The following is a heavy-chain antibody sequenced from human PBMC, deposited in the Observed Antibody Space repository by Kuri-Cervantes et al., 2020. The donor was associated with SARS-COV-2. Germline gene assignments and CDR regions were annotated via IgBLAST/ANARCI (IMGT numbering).Heavy chain of an antibody. J-gene: IGHJ6*02. Sequence: GGSLRLSCAASGFTFSSYGMHWVRQAPGKGLEWVAVISYDGSNKYYADSVKGRFTISRDNSKNTLYLQMNSLRAEDTAVYYCARGSSSWYALTIYYYYGKDVWGQGTTVTVSS. D-gene: IGHD6-13*01. CDR2: ISYDGSNK. CDR3: ARGSSSWYALTIYYYYGKDV. CDR1: GFTFSSYG. V-gene: IGHV3-30*03.